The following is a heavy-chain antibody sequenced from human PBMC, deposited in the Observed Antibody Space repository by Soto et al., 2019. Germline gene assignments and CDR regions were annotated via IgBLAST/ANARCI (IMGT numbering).Heavy chain of an antibody. J-gene: IGHJ4*02. CDR1: GGSISSGGYS. V-gene: IGHV4-30-2*01. CDR3: ARGMTTVTTYDY. D-gene: IGHD4-4*01. Sequence: PSETLSLTCAVSGGSISSGGYSWTWIRQPPGKGLEWIGYTYHSGTTYYSPSLKSRVTISVDRSKNQFSLKLSSVTAADTAVYYCARGMTTVTTYDYWGQGTLVTVSS. CDR2: TYHSGTT.